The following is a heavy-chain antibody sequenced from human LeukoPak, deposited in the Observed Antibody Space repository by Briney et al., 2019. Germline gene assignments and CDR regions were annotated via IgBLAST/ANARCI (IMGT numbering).Heavy chain of an antibody. J-gene: IGHJ4*02. D-gene: IGHD6-19*01. V-gene: IGHV4-4*02. CDR1: GGSISGSNW. CDR2: IYHSGST. Sequence: SETLSLTCAVSGGSISGSNWRSWVRQAPGKGLEWIGEIYHSGSTNYNPSLKSRVTISVDKSKNQLSLRLNSVTAADTAVYYCVSNGWYSLEYWGQGTLVTVSS. CDR3: VSNGWYSLEY.